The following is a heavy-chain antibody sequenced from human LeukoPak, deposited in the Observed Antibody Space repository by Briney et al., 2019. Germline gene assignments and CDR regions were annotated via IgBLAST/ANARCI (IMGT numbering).Heavy chain of an antibody. D-gene: IGHD3-3*01. Sequence: GGSLRLSCAASGFTFSSYAMSWVRQAPGKGLEWVSAISGSGGSTYYADSVKGRFTISRDNSKNTLYLQMNSLRAEDTAVYYCAKDDGYCDFWSGNPYYFDYWGQGTLVTVSS. V-gene: IGHV3-23*01. CDR2: ISGSGGST. J-gene: IGHJ4*02. CDR3: AKDDGYCDFWSGNPYYFDY. CDR1: GFTFSSYA.